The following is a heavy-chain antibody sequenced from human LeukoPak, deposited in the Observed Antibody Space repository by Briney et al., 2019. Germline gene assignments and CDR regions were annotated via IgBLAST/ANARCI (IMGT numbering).Heavy chain of an antibody. V-gene: IGHV3-21*01. CDR3: ARGGAAAARKRGIDY. J-gene: IGHJ4*02. CDR2: ISSSSSYI. Sequence: GGSLRLSCAVSGFTFSSYSMNWVRQAPGKGLEWVSSISSSSSYIYYADSVKGRFTISRDNAKNSLYLQMNSLRVEDTAVYYCARGGAAAARKRGIDYWGQGTLVTVSS. D-gene: IGHD6-13*01. CDR1: GFTFSSYS.